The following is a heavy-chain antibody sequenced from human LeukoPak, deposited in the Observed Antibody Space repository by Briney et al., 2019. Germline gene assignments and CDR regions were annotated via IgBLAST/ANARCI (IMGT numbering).Heavy chain of an antibody. CDR1: GFTFTNYW. D-gene: IGHD2-15*01. J-gene: IGHJ4*02. CDR3: ARVFCRGGVCYDVYFHY. Sequence: PGGSLSLSCAASGFTFTNYWMTWVRQAPGRGLEWVANINQDGSQTYYVDSLKGRFTISRDNTHNSLYLQMNSLRAEDTAIYYCARVFCRGGVCYDVYFHYWGQGTLVTVSS. CDR2: INQDGSQT. V-gene: IGHV3-7*05.